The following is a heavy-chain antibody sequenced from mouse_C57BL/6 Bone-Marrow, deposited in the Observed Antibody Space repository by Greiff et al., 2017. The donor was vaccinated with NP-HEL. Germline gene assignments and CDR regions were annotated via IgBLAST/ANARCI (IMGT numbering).Heavy chain of an antibody. Sequence: EVQLQQSGPELVKPGASVKISCKASGYTFTDYYMNWVKQSHGKSLEWIGDINPNNGGTSYNQKFKGKATLTVDKSSSTAYMELRSLTSEDSAVYYCARLGGYYGYWGQGTTLTVSS. CDR1: GYTFTDYY. J-gene: IGHJ2*01. D-gene: IGHD1-1*01. V-gene: IGHV1-26*01. CDR2: INPNNGGT. CDR3: ARLGGYYGY.